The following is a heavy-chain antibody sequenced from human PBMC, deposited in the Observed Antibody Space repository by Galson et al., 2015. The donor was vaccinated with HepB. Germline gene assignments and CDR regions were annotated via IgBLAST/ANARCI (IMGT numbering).Heavy chain of an antibody. V-gene: IGHV3-30-3*01. CDR1: GFTFSSYA. CDR2: ISYDGSNK. Sequence: SLRLSCAASGFTFSSYAMHWVRQAPGKGLEWVAVISYDGSNKYYADSVKGRFTISRDNSKNTLYLQMNSLRAEDTAVYYCARDGYYYDSSGYYPLDYWGQGTLVTVSS. J-gene: IGHJ4*02. D-gene: IGHD3-22*01. CDR3: ARDGYYYDSSGYYPLDY.